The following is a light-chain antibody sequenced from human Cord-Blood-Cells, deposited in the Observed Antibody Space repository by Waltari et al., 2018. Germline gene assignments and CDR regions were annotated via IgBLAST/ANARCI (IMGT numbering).Light chain of an antibody. J-gene: IGKJ4*01. CDR2: AAS. Sequence: DIQLTQYQSSLSSSVGDRVTITCRASQTISSYLNWYQQKPGKAPKLLIYAASSLQSGVPSRFSGSGSGTDFTLTISSLQPEDFATYYCQQSYSTPLTFGGGTKVEIK. CDR3: QQSYSTPLT. V-gene: IGKV1-39*01. CDR1: QTISSY.